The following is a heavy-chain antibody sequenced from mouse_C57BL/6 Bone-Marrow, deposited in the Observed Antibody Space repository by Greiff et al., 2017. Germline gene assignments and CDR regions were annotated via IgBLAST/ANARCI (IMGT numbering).Heavy chain of an antibody. Sequence: EVQLVESGPELVKPGASVNISCTASGYSFTGYYMNWVKQSPEKSLEWIGEINPSTGGTTYNQKFKAKVTLTVDKSSSTVYMQLKSLTSEDSAVYYCARGSSHYYAMDLGGQGTGATV. V-gene: IGHV1-42*01. D-gene: IGHD1-1*01. J-gene: IGHJ4*01. CDR2: INPSTGGT. CDR1: GYSFTGYY. CDR3: ARGSSHYYAMDL.